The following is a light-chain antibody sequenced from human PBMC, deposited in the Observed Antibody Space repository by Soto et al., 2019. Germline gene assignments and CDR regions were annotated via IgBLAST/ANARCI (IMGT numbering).Light chain of an antibody. CDR3: QQRSNWPGT. J-gene: IGKJ1*01. CDR2: AAS. Sequence: EIVFTQSPSTLSLSPGERATLSCRASQSVSSYLGWYQQKPGQAPRLLIYAASNRATGVPARFSGSGSGTDFTLTISSLEPEDFAVYYCQQRSNWPGTFGQGTKVDIK. CDR1: QSVSSY. V-gene: IGKV3-11*01.